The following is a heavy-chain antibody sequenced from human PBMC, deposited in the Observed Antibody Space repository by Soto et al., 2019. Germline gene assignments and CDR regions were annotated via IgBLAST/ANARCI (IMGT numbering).Heavy chain of an antibody. Sequence: ASVKVSCKASGYTFTSYYMHWVRQAPGQGLEWMGIINPSGGSTSYAQKFQGRVTMTRDTSTSTVYMELSSLRSEDTAVYYCAREGYYYDSSGYFFSDAFDIWGQGTMVTVSS. V-gene: IGHV1-46*03. CDR2: INPSGGST. CDR3: AREGYYYDSSGYFFSDAFDI. J-gene: IGHJ3*02. D-gene: IGHD3-22*01. CDR1: GYTFTSYY.